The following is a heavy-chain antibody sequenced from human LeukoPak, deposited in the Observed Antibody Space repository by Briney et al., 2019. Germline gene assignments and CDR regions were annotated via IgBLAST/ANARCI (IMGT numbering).Heavy chain of an antibody. J-gene: IGHJ4*02. D-gene: IGHD3-10*01. CDR2: ITWDGGST. Sequence: GGSLRLSCAASGFTFDDYAMHWVRQASGKGLEWVSHITWDGGSTHYADSVEGRFTISRDNRENSLYLQMNSLRAEDTAVYYCAREYYYGSGSYFDYWGQGTLVTVSS. CDR3: AREYYYGSGSYFDY. V-gene: IGHV3-43D*03. CDR1: GFTFDDYA.